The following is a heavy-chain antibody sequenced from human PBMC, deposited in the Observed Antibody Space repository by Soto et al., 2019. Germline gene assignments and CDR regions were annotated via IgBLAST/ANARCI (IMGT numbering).Heavy chain of an antibody. J-gene: IGHJ4*02. CDR1: GGSFSGYY. D-gene: IGHD6-19*01. CDR3: ARAPYSSGSSFDY. CDR2: IYYSGST. V-gene: IGHV4-59*01. Sequence: SETMSLTCAVYGGSFSGYYWSWIRQPPGKGLEWIGYIYYSGSTNYNPSLKSRVTISVDTSKNQFSLKLSSVTAADTAVYYCARAPYSSGSSFDYWGQGTLVTVSS.